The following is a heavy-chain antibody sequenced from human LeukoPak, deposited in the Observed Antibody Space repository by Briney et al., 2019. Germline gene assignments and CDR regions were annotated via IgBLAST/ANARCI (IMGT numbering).Heavy chain of an antibody. CDR2: ISGSGGST. Sequence: PGGSLRLSCAASGFTFSSYAMNWVRQAPGKGLEWVSAISGSGGSTYYADSVKGRFTISRDNAKNSLYLQMNSLRAEDTAVYYCAKDFHSSSWSFDYWGRGTLVTVSS. CDR1: GFTFSSYA. CDR3: AKDFHSSSWSFDY. D-gene: IGHD6-13*01. V-gene: IGHV3-23*01. J-gene: IGHJ4*02.